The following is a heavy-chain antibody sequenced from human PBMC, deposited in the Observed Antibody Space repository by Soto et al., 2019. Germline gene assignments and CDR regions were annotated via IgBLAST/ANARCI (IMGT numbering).Heavy chain of an antibody. CDR1: GFTFSNYD. V-gene: IGHV3-13*04. J-gene: IGHJ4*02. Sequence: EVQLVESGGGLVQPGGSLRLSCAASGFTFSNYDMHWVRQAAGKGLEWVSGIGTAGDTYYSGSVKGRFTMSRENAKNSVYLQMNSLSAGGTAVYYCTRGAQGFDYWGQGTLVTVSS. CDR2: IGTAGDT. CDR3: TRGAQGFDY.